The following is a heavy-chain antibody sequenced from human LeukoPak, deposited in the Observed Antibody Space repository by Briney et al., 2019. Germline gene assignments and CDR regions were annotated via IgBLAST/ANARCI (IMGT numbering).Heavy chain of an antibody. CDR3: ARDLEYYDFWSGAPSTPFDP. Sequence: GASVKVSCKASGNTFTGYYMHWVRQAPGQGLAWMGWINPNSGGTHYAQKFQGRVTMTRDTSISTAYMEPSSLRSEDTAVYYCARDLEYYDFWSGAPSTPFDPWGQGTLVTVSS. CDR2: INPNSGGT. D-gene: IGHD3-3*01. V-gene: IGHV1-2*02. CDR1: GNTFTGYY. J-gene: IGHJ5*02.